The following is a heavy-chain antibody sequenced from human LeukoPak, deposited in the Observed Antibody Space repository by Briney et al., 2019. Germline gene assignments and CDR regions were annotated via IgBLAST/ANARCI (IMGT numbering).Heavy chain of an antibody. CDR2: IRSKANSYAT. Sequence: GGSLRLSCAASGFTFSSYSMNWVRQAPGKGLEWVGRIRSKANSYATAYAASVKGRFTISRDDSKNTAYLQMNSLKTEDTAVYYCTRHVDIVATNWFDPWGQGTLVTVSS. CDR3: TRHVDIVATNWFDP. V-gene: IGHV3-73*01. CDR1: GFTFSSYS. D-gene: IGHD5-12*01. J-gene: IGHJ5*02.